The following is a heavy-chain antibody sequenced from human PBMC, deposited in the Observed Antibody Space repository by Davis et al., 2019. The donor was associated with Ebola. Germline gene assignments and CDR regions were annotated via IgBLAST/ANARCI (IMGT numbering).Heavy chain of an antibody. V-gene: IGHV4-59*10. CDR2: IYTSGST. D-gene: IGHD3-16*02. CDR3: AAIRLGGVIVDY. Sequence: PSETLSLTCAVYGGSFSGYYWSWIRQPPGKGLEWIGRIYTSGSTNYNPSLKSRVTMSVDTSKNQFSLKLSSVTAADTAVYYCAAIRLGGVIVDYWGQGTLVTVSS. J-gene: IGHJ4*02. CDR1: GGSFSGYY.